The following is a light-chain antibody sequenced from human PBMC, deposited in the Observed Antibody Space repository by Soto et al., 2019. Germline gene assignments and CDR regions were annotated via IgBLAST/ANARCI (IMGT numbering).Light chain of an antibody. J-gene: IGLJ2*01. CDR1: SSDVGVYNY. Sequence: QSALTQPPSASGSPGQSXTISCTGTSSDVGVYNYVSWYQQHPGKAPKLMIYEVSKRPSGVPDRFSGSKSGNTASLTVSGLQAEDEADYYCSSFAGNNNLVFGGGTKLTVL. V-gene: IGLV2-8*01. CDR2: EVS. CDR3: SSFAGNNNLV.